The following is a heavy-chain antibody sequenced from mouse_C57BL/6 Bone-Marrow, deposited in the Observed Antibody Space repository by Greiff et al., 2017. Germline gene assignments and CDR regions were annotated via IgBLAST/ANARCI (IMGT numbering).Heavy chain of an antibody. CDR2: IDPENGDT. V-gene: IGHV14-4*01. CDR3: TTLGGYYFDY. CDR1: GFNIKDDY. Sequence: VQLQQSGAELVRPGASVKLSCTASGFNIKDDYMHWVKQRPEQGLEWIGWIDPENGDTEYASKFQGKVTITADTSSNPAYLQLSSLTSEDTAVYYCTTLGGYYFDYWGQGTTLTVSS. D-gene: IGHD4-1*01. J-gene: IGHJ2*01.